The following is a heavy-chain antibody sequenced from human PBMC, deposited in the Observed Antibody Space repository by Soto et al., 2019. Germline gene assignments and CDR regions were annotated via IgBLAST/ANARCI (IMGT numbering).Heavy chain of an antibody. D-gene: IGHD3-3*01. CDR2: IKEGGSVK. Sequence: EGQLVESGGGLVQAGGSLRLTCEGFGLTFSPYWMTWVRQAPGKGLEWVASIKEGGSVKNYADSVKGRFTVSRDNDKRAMFLQMTSVRADDTAVYFCARDVSSEYASILDVWGRGARVTVSS. J-gene: IGHJ4*02. CDR3: ARDVSSEYASILDV. V-gene: IGHV3-7*03. CDR1: GLTFSPYW.